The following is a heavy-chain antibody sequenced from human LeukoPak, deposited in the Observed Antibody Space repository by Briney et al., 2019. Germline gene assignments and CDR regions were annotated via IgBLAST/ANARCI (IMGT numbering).Heavy chain of an antibody. CDR1: GGTFSSNA. D-gene: IGHD3-9*01. J-gene: IGHJ4*02. CDR3: ARMDMEYYDILTGYYGY. V-gene: IGHV1-69*13. CDR2: IIPIFGTA. Sequence: ASVKVSCKASGGTFSSNAISWVRQAPGQGLEWMGGIIPIFGTANYAQKFQGRVTITADESTSTAYMELSSLRSEDTAVYYCARMDMEYYDILTGYYGYWGQGTLVTVSS.